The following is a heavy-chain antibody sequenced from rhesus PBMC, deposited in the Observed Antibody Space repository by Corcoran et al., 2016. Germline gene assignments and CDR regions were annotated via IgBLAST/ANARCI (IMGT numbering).Heavy chain of an antibody. CDR3: ARGWGDYRYGLDS. V-gene: IGHV1-198*02. CDR2: IIPLVGMT. D-gene: IGHD3-34*01. Sequence: QVQLVQSGAEVKKPGASVKGSCTASGFSFGSYALSWVRPAPGPGLEWMGEIIPLVGMTNSSEKFQDRGTNTADRSTSTASMEQSSLRSEDTAVYYCARGWGDYRYGLDSWGQGVVVTVSS. CDR1: GFSFGSYA. J-gene: IGHJ6*01.